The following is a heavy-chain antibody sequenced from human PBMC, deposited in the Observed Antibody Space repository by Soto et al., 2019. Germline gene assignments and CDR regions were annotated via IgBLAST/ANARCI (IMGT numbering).Heavy chain of an antibody. V-gene: IGHV1-69*02. J-gene: IGHJ2*01. CDR2: IIPILGIA. D-gene: IGHD4-17*01. CDR1: GGTFSSYT. Sequence: QVQLVQSGAEVKKPGSSVKVSCKASGGTFSSYTISWVRQAPGQGLEWMGRIIPILGIANYAQKFQGRVTITADKSTSTAYMELSSLRSEDTAVYYCASSPLYCDYDYSDLWGRGTLVTVSS. CDR3: ASSPLYCDYDYSDL.